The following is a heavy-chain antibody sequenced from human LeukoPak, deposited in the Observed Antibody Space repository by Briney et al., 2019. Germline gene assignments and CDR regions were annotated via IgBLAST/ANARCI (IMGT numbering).Heavy chain of an antibody. D-gene: IGHD5-12*01. CDR1: GFTISNYW. CDR3: APQQTYSPYNWFDP. V-gene: IGHV3-74*03. J-gene: IGHJ5*02. CDR2: IHPDGSIT. Sequence: GSLILSCVGSGFTISNYWMHWVRQAPGTGLVWVSRIHPDGSITTYADSVKGRFTISRDNAKNTLYLQMNSLRAEDTAVYYCAPQQTYSPYNWFDPWGQGTLVTVSS.